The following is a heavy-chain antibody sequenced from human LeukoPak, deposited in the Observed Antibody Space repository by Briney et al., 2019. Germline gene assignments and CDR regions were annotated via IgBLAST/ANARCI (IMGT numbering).Heavy chain of an antibody. Sequence: PGGSLRFSCAVSGFSIRSSWMSWVRQIPGKGLEWVADMNEDGSVTWYADSVKGRFTVSRDNAKNSVDLQMSSLRAEDTAVYYCARDPAWGAIDYWGQGTLVTVSS. J-gene: IGHJ4*02. CDR1: GFSIRSSW. CDR2: MNEDGSVT. D-gene: IGHD7-27*01. V-gene: IGHV3-7*01. CDR3: ARDPAWGAIDY.